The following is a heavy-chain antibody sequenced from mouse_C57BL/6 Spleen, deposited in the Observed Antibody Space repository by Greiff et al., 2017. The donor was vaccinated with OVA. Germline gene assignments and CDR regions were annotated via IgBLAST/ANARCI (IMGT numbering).Heavy chain of an antibody. Sequence: VQLQQSGAELVRPGASVKLSCTASGFNIKDDYMHWVKQRPEQGLEWIGWIDPENGDTEYASKFQGKATITADTSSNTAYLQLSSLTSEDTAVYYCTTGRAVLQVDWGQGTTLTVSS. CDR1: GFNIKDDY. CDR3: TTGRAVLQVD. V-gene: IGHV14-4*01. D-gene: IGHD1-1*01. J-gene: IGHJ2*01. CDR2: IDPENGDT.